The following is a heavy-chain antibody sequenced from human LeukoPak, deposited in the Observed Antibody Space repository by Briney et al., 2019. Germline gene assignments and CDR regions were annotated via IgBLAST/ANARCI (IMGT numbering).Heavy chain of an antibody. Sequence: ASVKVSCKASGYTFTSYPISWVRQAPAQGLEWMGWITTYNGNTHYAQKLQGRVTMTTEASTSTAYMDLRGLRSDDTAVYYCARGYDYGDYVGDFDYWGQGTLVTVSS. CDR3: ARGYDYGDYVGDFDY. J-gene: IGHJ4*02. V-gene: IGHV1-18*01. CDR2: ITTYNGNT. CDR1: GYTFTSYP. D-gene: IGHD4-17*01.